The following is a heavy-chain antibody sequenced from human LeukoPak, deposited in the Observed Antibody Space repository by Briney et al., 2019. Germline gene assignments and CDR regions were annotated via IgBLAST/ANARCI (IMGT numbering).Heavy chain of an antibody. J-gene: IGHJ4*02. CDR2: IHYSGST. D-gene: IGHD3-9*01. CDR1: GGSITNYY. CDR3: ARGGHTLSILRYSFPGFGY. Sequence: PSETLSLTCTVSGGSITNYYWSWIRQPPGKGLEWIGYIHYSGSTKYKSSLKSRVTISVDTSKNQFSLKLNSVTAADTAVYYCARGGHTLSILRYSFPGFGYWGQGTLVTVSS. V-gene: IGHV4-59*01.